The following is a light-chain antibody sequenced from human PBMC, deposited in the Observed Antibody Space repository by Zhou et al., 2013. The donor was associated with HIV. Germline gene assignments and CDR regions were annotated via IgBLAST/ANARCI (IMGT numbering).Light chain of an antibody. CDR3: QQAHSFPHT. V-gene: IGKV1-8*01. Sequence: AIRMTQSPSSISASTGDRVTITCRATQRIRSFLAWYQQKPGKAPSLLMYAASTLQSGVPSRFSGSGSGTDFTLTINDLQADDFATYYCQQAHSFPHTFGGGTRV. J-gene: IGKJ4*01. CDR2: AAS. CDR1: QRIRSF.